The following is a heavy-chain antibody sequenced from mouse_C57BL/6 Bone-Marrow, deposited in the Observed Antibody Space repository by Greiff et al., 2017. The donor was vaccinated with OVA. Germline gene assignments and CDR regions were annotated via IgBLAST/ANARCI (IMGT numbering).Heavy chain of an antibody. J-gene: IGHJ1*03. D-gene: IGHD2-3*01. Sequence: VQLQQSGAELVRPGTSVKVSCKASGYAFTNYLIEWVKQRPGQGLEWIGVINPGSGGTNYNEKFKGKATLTADKSSSTAYMQLSSLTSEDSAVYFCARFYDGYYGYFDVWGTGTTVTVSS. V-gene: IGHV1-54*01. CDR3: ARFYDGYYGYFDV. CDR2: INPGSGGT. CDR1: GYAFTNYL.